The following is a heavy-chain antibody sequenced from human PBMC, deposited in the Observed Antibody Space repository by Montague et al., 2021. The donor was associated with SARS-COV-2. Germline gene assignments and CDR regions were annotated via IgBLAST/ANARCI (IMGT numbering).Heavy chain of an antibody. V-gene: IGHV4-4*07. CDR3: ASTTVSGDHGGFDY. D-gene: IGHD1-14*01. CDR1: GGSISSYY. J-gene: IGHJ4*02. CDR2: IFTRGTT. Sequence: SETLSLTCTVSGGSISSYYWSWIRQPAGKGLEWIGRIFTRGTTYYSPSPTSRVTMSVDTSKNQFSLKLSSVTVADTAVYYCASTTVSGDHGGFDYWGQGTLVTVSS.